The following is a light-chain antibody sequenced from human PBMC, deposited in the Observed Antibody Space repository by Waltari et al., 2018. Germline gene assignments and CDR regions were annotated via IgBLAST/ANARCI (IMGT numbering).Light chain of an antibody. Sequence: DIVMTQSPATLSVSPGERATLSCRASQSVSGNLAWFQQKPGQAPRLLIYGASTRAAGIPARFSVSESGTEFSLIISDMQSEDSAVYYCQQFSTWPVTFGQGTRLEIK. CDR3: QQFSTWPVT. CDR2: GAS. J-gene: IGKJ5*01. CDR1: QSVSGN. V-gene: IGKV3-15*01.